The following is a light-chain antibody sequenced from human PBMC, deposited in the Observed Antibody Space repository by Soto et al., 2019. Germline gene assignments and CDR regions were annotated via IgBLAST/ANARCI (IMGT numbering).Light chain of an antibody. CDR3: QQRYSTPYT. CDR2: AAS. CDR1: QSISSN. J-gene: IGKJ2*01. Sequence: DIQMTQSPSSLSASVGDRVTITCRASQSISSNLNWYQQKPGKAPKLLIYAASSLESGVPSRFSGSGSGTDFTLTISSLQPEEFATYYCQQRYSTPYTFGQGTKLEIK. V-gene: IGKV1-39*01.